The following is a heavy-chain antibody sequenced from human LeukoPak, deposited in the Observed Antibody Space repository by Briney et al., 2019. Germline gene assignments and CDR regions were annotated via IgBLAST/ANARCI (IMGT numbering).Heavy chain of an antibody. CDR2: ISYDGSNK. CDR1: GFSFRTYN. D-gene: IGHD5-12*01. Sequence: PGGSLRLSCTASGFSFRTYNLHWVRQAPGKGLEWVAVISYDGSNKYYADSVKGRFTISRDNSKNTLYLQMNSLRAGDTAVYYCAKPFPRDSGYDVDYWGQGTLVTVSS. CDR3: AKPFPRDSGYDVDY. V-gene: IGHV3-30*18. J-gene: IGHJ4*02.